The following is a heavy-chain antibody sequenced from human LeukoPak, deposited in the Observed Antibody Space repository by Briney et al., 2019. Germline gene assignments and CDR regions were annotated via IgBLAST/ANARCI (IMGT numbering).Heavy chain of an antibody. V-gene: IGHV3-7*05. J-gene: IGHJ5*02. Sequence: GGSLRLSCAASGFTFSSYWMSWVRQAPGKGLEWVANIKQDGSEKYYVDSVKGRFTISRDNAKNSLYLQMNSLKAEDTAVYSCARDPNYGSTWYVNWFDPWGQGTLVTVSS. CDR1: GFTFSSYW. D-gene: IGHD6-13*01. CDR3: ARDPNYGSTWYVNWFDP. CDR2: IKQDGSEK.